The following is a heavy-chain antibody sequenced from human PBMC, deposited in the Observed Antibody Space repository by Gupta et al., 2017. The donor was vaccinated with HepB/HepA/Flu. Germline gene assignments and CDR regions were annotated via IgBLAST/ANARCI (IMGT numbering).Heavy chain of an antibody. V-gene: IGHV3-66*01. CDR3: ATDTDSYYRADW. CDR2: IYNFGST. D-gene: IGHD2-21*01. CDR1: GIIVTNSY. Sequence: EVRLVESGGGLVQPGESLRLSCAASGIIVTNSYMSWVRQARGKGRGWVRQAPGKGLEWVAIIYNFGSTYYADSVKGRFTISRDNFKNTLYLQMNSLRADDTAVYYCATDTDSYYRADWWGQGTLVTVSS. J-gene: IGHJ4*02.